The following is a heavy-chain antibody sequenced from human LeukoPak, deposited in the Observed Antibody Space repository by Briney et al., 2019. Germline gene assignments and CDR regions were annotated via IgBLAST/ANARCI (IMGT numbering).Heavy chain of an antibody. CDR3: ANAASYSVDY. J-gene: IGHJ4*02. CDR1: GGSDSSSFYY. V-gene: IGHV4-39*01. Sequence: PSETLSLTCTVSGGSDSSSFYYWGWIRQPPGKGLEWIGSMYFSGSTHYNPSLKSRVTISVDTSKNQFSLKLTSVTAADTAEYYCANAASYSVDYWGQGTLVTVSS. D-gene: IGHD1-26*01. CDR2: MYFSGST.